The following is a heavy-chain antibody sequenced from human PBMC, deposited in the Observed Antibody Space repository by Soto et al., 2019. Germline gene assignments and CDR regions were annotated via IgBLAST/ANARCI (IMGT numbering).Heavy chain of an antibody. D-gene: IGHD1-7*01. V-gene: IGHV3-7*01. CDR3: ARDFYISGTPGYFN. CDR1: GFTFYNYW. CDR2: INQDGSEK. Sequence: GGSLRLSCTGSGFTFYNYWMSWVRQTPGKGLEWVANINQDGSEKYYVDSVEGRFTIARDNVKQLLYLQMNSLRAEDTAVYYCARDFYISGTPGYFNWGQGTLVTVYS. J-gene: IGHJ4*02.